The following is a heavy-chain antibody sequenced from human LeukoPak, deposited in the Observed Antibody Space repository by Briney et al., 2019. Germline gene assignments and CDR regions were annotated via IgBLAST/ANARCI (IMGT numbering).Heavy chain of an antibody. CDR3: ARADPYGSGSYYIDY. CDR2: ISAYNGNT. CDR1: GYTFTSYG. J-gene: IGHJ4*02. D-gene: IGHD3-10*01. V-gene: IGHV1-18*01. Sequence: ASVKVSCKASGYTFTSYGISWVRQAPGQGLEWMGWISAYNGNTNYAQKLQGRVTMTTDTSTSTAYMELRSLRSEDTAVYYCARADPYGSGSYYIDYWGQGTLVTVSS.